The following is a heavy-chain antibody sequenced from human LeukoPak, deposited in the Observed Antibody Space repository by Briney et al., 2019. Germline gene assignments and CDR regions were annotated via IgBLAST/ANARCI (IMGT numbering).Heavy chain of an antibody. CDR1: GFTFSSYA. J-gene: IGHJ4*02. CDR2: ISGSGGST. D-gene: IGHD6-13*01. Sequence: PGGSLRLSCAASGFTFSSYAMSWVRQAPGKGLEWVSAISGSGGSTYYADSVKGRFTISRDNSKNTLYLQMNSLRAEDTAVYYCAKDGYSSSWWGAYYFDYWGQGTLVTVPS. CDR3: AKDGYSSSWWGAYYFDY. V-gene: IGHV3-23*01.